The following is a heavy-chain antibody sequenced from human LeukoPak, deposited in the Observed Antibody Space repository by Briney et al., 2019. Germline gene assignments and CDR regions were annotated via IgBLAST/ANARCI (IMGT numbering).Heavy chain of an antibody. CDR3: ARTMSLSRRIRLIGSYRQGDSSIYYFDY. Sequence: PSETLSLTCTVSGGSISSYYWSWIRQPPGKGLEWIGYTSYSGSTNYNPSLKSRVTISVDTSKNQFSLKLSSVTAADTAVYYCARTMSLSRRIRLIGSYRQGDSSIYYFDYWGQGTLVTVSS. D-gene: IGHD1-26*01. V-gene: IGHV4-59*08. CDR2: TSYSGST. J-gene: IGHJ4*02. CDR1: GGSISSYY.